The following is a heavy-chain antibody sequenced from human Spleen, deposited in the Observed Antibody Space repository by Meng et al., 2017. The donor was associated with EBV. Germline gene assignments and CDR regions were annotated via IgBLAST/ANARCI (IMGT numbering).Heavy chain of an antibody. V-gene: IGHV4-30-4*01. D-gene: IGHD3-9*01. Sequence: LQGVGPGLGARSQAQSLTCPVLVGSISRGGCPWSWIRQPPGKGLEWIGNIFYSGSTSYKPSLKSRLTISVDTSKNQFSLKLSSVNAADTAVYYCARVVLRSFDYLPSYFDYWGQGALVTVSS. CDR1: VGSISRGGCP. CDR3: ARVVLRSFDYLPSYFDY. J-gene: IGHJ4*02. CDR2: IFYSGST.